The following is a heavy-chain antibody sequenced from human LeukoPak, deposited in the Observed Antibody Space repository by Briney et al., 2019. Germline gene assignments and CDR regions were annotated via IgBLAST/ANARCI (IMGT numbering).Heavy chain of an antibody. CDR3: TRDSYGSGSYYWFDP. J-gene: IGHJ5*02. CDR1: GFTFSSYS. D-gene: IGHD3-10*01. CDR2: ISSSSTI. Sequence: PGGSLRLSCAASGFTFSSYSMNWVRQAPGKGLEWVSYISSSSTIFYADSVKGRFTISRDNAQNSLYLQMNSLRDEDTAVYYCTRDSYGSGSYYWFDPWGQGTLVTVSS. V-gene: IGHV3-48*02.